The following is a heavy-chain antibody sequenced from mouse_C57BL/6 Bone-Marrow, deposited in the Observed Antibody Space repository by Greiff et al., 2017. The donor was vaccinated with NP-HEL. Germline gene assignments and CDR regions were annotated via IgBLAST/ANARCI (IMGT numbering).Heavy chain of an antibody. Sequence: VQLQQSGAELVRPGTSVKVSCKASGYAFTNYLIEWVKQRPGQGLEWIGVINPGSGGTNYNEKFKGKATLTADKSSSTAYMQLSSLTSEDSAVYFCAREDLLYWYFDVWGTGTTVTVSS. CDR2: INPGSGGT. J-gene: IGHJ1*03. V-gene: IGHV1-54*01. D-gene: IGHD2-1*01. CDR1: GYAFTNYL. CDR3: AREDLLYWYFDV.